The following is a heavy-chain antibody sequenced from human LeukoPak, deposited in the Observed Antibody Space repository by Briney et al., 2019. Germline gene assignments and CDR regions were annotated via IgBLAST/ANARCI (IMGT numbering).Heavy chain of an antibody. CDR3: ARDPLRRFDS. Sequence: GGSLRLSCAASGFTFRSFWMTWVRQAPGRRLKWVADINEDGNEKYYVDSVKGRFTISRDNSQNSLYLQMSSLRVEDTAVYYCARDPLRRFDSWGQGTLVTVSS. J-gene: IGHJ4*02. V-gene: IGHV3-7*01. CDR2: INEDGNEK. D-gene: IGHD3-16*01. CDR1: GFTFRSFW.